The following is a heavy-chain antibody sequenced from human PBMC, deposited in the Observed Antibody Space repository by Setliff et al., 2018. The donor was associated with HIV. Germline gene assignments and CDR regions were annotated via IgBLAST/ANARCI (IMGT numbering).Heavy chain of an antibody. V-gene: IGHV1-2*02. CDR2: ISPNNGDT. CDR1: GYTFTDYF. D-gene: IGHD6-13*01. CDR3: ARWKAAALFHWFDP. J-gene: IGHJ5*02. Sequence: ASVKVSCKASGYTFTDYFIHWVRQAPGQGLEWVGWISPNNGDTTIPQRFRGRVTMTRDTSISTAYMELSRLRSDDTAVYYCARWKAAALFHWFDPWGQGTLVTVSS.